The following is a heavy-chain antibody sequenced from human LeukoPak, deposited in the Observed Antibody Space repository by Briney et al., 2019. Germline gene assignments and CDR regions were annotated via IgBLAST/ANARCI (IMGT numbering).Heavy chain of an antibody. Sequence: PGRSLRLSCAASGFNFDDYAMHWVRQAPGKGLEWVSGISWNSGTIDYADSVKGRFTISRDNAKNSLYLQMNSLRAEDTAWYYCAKDARGYSSGWYNYWGQGTLVTVSS. V-gene: IGHV3-9*01. CDR3: AKDARGYSSGWYNY. D-gene: IGHD6-19*01. J-gene: IGHJ4*02. CDR1: GFNFDDYA. CDR2: ISWNSGTI.